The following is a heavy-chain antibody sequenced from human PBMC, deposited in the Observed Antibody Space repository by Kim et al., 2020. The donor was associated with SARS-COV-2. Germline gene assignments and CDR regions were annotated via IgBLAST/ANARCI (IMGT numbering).Heavy chain of an antibody. CDR2: INENGYPR. CDR1: GFIFSGRW. Sequence: GGSLRLSCSASGFIFSGRWMSWVRQAPGRGLEWLANINENGYPRHYGDSVRGRFTISRDNSKDSLSLHMNSLRAEDTALYFCVLHTDWAFDLRGQGTLVTVSS. D-gene: IGHD3-9*01. V-gene: IGHV3-7*03. CDR3: VLHTDWAFDL. J-gene: IGHJ4*02.